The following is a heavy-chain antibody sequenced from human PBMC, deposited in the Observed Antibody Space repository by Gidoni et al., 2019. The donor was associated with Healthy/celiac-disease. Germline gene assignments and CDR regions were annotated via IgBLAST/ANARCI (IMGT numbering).Heavy chain of an antibody. CDR3: ARDDYGDYRSEYFQH. D-gene: IGHD4-17*01. J-gene: IGHJ1*01. V-gene: IGHV1-3*01. CDR1: GYTFTSYA. Sequence: QVQLVQSGAEVKKPGASVKVSCKASGYTFTSYAMHWVRQAPGQRLEWMGWINAGNGNTKYSQKFQGRVTITRDTSASTAYMELSSLRSEDTAVYYCARDDYGDYRSEYFQHWGQGTLVTVSS. CDR2: INAGNGNT.